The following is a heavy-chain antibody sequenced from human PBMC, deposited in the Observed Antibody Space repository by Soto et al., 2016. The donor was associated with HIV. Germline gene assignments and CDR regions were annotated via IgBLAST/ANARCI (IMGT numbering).Heavy chain of an antibody. Sequence: EVQLVESGGGLVKPGGSLRLSCAASGFTFTNFWMSWVRQVPGKGLEWIGRIKSNSDGGTTDYAAPEKGRFTISRDDSKNTLYLQMNSLKTEDTATYYCATGSGGSRFDYWGQGTLVTVSS. D-gene: IGHD2-15*01. CDR1: GFTFTNFW. V-gene: IGHV3-15*01. J-gene: IGHJ4*02. CDR2: IKSNSDGGTT. CDR3: ATGSGGSRFDY.